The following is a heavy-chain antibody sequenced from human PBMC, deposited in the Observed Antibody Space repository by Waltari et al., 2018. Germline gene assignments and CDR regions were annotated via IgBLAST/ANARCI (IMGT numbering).Heavy chain of an antibody. D-gene: IGHD6-13*01. V-gene: IGHV4-38-2*01. Sequence: QVQLQESGPGLVKPSETLSLTCAVSGYSISSGYYWGWIRQPPGKGLEWIGSIYHSGSTYYNPALKSRVTISVDTSKIQFSLKLSSVTAADTAVYYCARPLSSSWYDWFDPWGQGTLVTVSS. CDR2: IYHSGST. CDR3: ARPLSSSWYDWFDP. J-gene: IGHJ5*02. CDR1: GYSISSGYY.